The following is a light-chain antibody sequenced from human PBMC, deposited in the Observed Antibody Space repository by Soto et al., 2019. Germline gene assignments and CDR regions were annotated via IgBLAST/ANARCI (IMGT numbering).Light chain of an antibody. CDR3: QSYHSSNWV. CDR1: SGSIASNY. J-gene: IGLJ3*02. V-gene: IGLV6-57*01. Sequence: NFMLTQPHSVSESPGKTVTISCTRSSGSIASNYVQWYQQRPGSSPRTVIYKHNQRPSGVPDRFSGSIDRSSNSASLTISRLKTEDEADYYCQSYHSSNWVFGGGTKLTVL. CDR2: KHN.